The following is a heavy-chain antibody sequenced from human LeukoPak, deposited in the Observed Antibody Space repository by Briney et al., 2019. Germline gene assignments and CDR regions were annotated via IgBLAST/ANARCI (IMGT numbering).Heavy chain of an antibody. CDR3: ARSLIYSGYDSWREYYFDY. D-gene: IGHD5-12*01. V-gene: IGHV1-18*01. CDR1: GYTFTSYG. Sequence: ASVKVSCKASGYTFTSYGISWVRQAPGQGLEWMGWSSAYNGNTNYAQKRQGRVTMTTDTSTSTAYMELRSLRSDDTAVYYCARSLIYSGYDSWREYYFDYWGQGTLVTVSS. J-gene: IGHJ4*02. CDR2: SSAYNGNT.